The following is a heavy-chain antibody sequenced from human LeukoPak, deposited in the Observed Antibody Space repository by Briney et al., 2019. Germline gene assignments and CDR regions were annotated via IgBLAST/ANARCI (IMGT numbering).Heavy chain of an antibody. J-gene: IGHJ5*02. D-gene: IGHD6-13*01. CDR3: ARDIYSSSWYLKGWFDP. CDR1: GFTVSSNY. CDR2: IYSGGST. Sequence: PGGSLRLSCAASGFTVSSNYMSWVRQAPGKGLEWVSVIYSGGSTYYADSVKGRFTISRDNSKNTLYLQMNSLRAEDTAVYYCARDIYSSSWYLKGWFDPWGQGTLVTVSS. V-gene: IGHV3-53*01.